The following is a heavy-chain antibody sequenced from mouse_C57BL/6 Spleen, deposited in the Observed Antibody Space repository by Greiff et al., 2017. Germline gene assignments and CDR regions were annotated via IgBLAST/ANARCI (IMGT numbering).Heavy chain of an antibody. V-gene: IGHV1-82*01. CDR3: ATPLYYYGSSDGYFDV. CDR2: IYPGDGDT. Sequence: QVQLQQSGPELVKPGASVKISCKASGYAFSSSWMNWVKQRPGKGLEWIGRIYPGDGDTNYNGKFKGKATLTADKSSSTAYMQLSSLTSEDSAVYFCATPLYYYGSSDGYFDVWGTGTTVTVSS. J-gene: IGHJ1*03. D-gene: IGHD1-1*01. CDR1: GYAFSSSW.